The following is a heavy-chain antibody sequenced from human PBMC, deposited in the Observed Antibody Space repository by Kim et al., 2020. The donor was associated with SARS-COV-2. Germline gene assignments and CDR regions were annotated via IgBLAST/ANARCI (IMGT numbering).Heavy chain of an antibody. D-gene: IGHD3-22*01. CDR2: IKQDGSEK. V-gene: IGHV3-7*01. Sequence: GGSLRLSCAASGFTFSSYWMSWVRQAPGKGLEWVANIKQDGSEKYYVDSVKGRFTISRDNAKNSLYLQMNSLRAEDTAVYYCARWGSYDSSGRYYFDYWGQGPLVTVSS. CDR1: GFTFSSYW. CDR3: ARWGSYDSSGRYYFDY. J-gene: IGHJ4*02.